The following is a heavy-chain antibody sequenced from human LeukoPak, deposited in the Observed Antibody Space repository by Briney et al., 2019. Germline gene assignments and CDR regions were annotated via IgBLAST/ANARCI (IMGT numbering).Heavy chain of an antibody. CDR2: IDPAGDT. CDR1: GFTFSNYD. V-gene: IGHV3-13*01. Sequence: GGSLRLSCAASGFTFSNYDMHWVRQAAGKGLEWVSTIDPAGDTYYPGSVKGRFTISRENAKNSLYLQMNSLRVGDTALYYCVRDGVDGDHFDYWGRGTLVTVSS. D-gene: IGHD4-17*01. J-gene: IGHJ4*02. CDR3: VRDGVDGDHFDY.